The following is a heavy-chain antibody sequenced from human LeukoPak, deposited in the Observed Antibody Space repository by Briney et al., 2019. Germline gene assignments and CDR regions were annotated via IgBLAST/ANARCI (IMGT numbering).Heavy chain of an antibody. D-gene: IGHD3-22*01. CDR3: ARNHRSWGTGYYDSSGYYLERAFDI. CDR2: INHSGST. V-gene: IGHV4-34*01. J-gene: IGHJ3*02. CDR1: GGSFSGYY. Sequence: SETLSLTCAVYGGSFSGYYWSWIRQPPGKGLEWIGEINHSGSTNYNPSLKSRVTISVDTSKNQFSLKLSSVTAADTAVYYCARNHRSWGTGYYDSSGYYLERAFDIWGQGTMVTVSS.